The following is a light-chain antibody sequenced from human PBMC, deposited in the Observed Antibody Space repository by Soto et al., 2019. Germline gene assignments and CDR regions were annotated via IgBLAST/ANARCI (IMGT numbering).Light chain of an antibody. Sequence: SYELTQPPSVSVSPGQTASITCSGDKLGDKYACWYQQKPGQSPVMVISQDNKRPSGIPERFSGSNSGNTATLTISGTQAMDEADYYCQAWDNKTYVVFGGGTKLTVL. CDR2: QDN. CDR3: QAWDNKTYVV. CDR1: KLGDKY. V-gene: IGLV3-1*01. J-gene: IGLJ2*01.